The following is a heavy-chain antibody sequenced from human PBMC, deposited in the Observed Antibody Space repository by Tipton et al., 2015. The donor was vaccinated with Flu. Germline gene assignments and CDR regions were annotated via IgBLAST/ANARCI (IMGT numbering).Heavy chain of an antibody. Sequence: LRLSCNVSGGSISSSSDYWGWIRQPPGKGLEWIGTIYHSGNTYYNPSLKSRVTMSVDTSRNQFSLKVNSVTAADTAVYYCARRGGRDGIAATGNDAFDIWGQGTLVTVSS. CDR1: GGSISSSSDY. D-gene: IGHD6-13*01. CDR2: IYHSGNT. J-gene: IGHJ3*02. CDR3: ARRGGRDGIAATGNDAFDI. V-gene: IGHV4-39*07.